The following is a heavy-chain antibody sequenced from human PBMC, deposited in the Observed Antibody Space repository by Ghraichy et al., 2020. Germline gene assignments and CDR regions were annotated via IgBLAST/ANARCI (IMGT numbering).Heavy chain of an antibody. CDR2: INHSGST. CDR3: ARGNQDWDAFDI. V-gene: IGHV4-34*01. D-gene: IGHD3/OR15-3a*01. Sequence: SQTLSLTCAVYGGSFSGYYWSWIRQPPGKGLEWIGEINHSGSTNYNPSLKSRVTISVDTSKNQFSLKLSSVTAADTAVYYCARGNQDWDAFDIWGQGTMVTVSS. J-gene: IGHJ3*02. CDR1: GGSFSGYY.